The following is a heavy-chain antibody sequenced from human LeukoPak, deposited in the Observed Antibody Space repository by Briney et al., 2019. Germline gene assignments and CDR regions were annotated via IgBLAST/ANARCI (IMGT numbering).Heavy chain of an antibody. V-gene: IGHV3-30*18. J-gene: IGHJ3*02. CDR1: GFTFSSYG. Sequence: GGSLRLSCAASGFTFSSYGMHRVRQAPGKGLEWVAVISYDGSNKYYADSVKGRFTISRDNSKNTLYLQMNSLRAEDTAVYYCVKATGTWELDDLDAFDIWGQGTMVTVSS. D-gene: IGHD1-26*01. CDR2: ISYDGSNK. CDR3: VKATGTWELDDLDAFDI.